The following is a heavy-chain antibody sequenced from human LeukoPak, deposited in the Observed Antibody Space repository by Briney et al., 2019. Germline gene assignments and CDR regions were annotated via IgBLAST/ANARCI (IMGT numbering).Heavy chain of an antibody. D-gene: IGHD6-19*01. Sequence: PGGSLRLSCAASGFTFSSYGMHWVRQAPGKGLEWVAFIRYDGSNKYYADSVKGRFTISRDNSKNTLYLQMNSLRAEDTAVYYCAKSSVGAVAGKVYYYYGMDVWGQGTTVTVSS. J-gene: IGHJ6*01. V-gene: IGHV3-30*02. CDR3: AKSSVGAVAGKVYYYYGMDV. CDR1: GFTFSSYG. CDR2: IRYDGSNK.